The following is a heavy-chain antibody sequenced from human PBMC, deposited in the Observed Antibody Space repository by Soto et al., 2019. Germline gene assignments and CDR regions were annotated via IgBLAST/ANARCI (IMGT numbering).Heavy chain of an antibody. J-gene: IGHJ4*02. V-gene: IGHV3-30*18. D-gene: IGHD6-13*01. CDR3: AKDXPPYSSSWYSFDY. CDR1: GFTFSSYG. CDR2: ISYDGSNK. Sequence: QVQLVESGGGVVQPGRSLRLSCAASGFTFSSYGMHWVRQAPGKGLEWVAVISYDGSNKYYADSVKGRFTISRDNSKNTLYLQXNSLRAEDTAVYYCAKDXPPYSSSWYSFDYWGQGTLVTVSS.